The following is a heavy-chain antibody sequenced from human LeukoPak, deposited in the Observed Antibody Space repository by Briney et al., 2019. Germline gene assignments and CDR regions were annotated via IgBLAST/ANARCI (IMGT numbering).Heavy chain of an antibody. CDR1: GFTFNDYG. CDR2: INWNGGRT. CDR3: TTEVPTVTTDRYYFDY. V-gene: IGHV3-20*04. D-gene: IGHD4-17*01. Sequence: PGGSLRLSCAASGFTFNDYGMSWVRQAPGKGLEWVSGINWNGGRTGYADSMKGRFIISRDNAKNSLYLQVNSLRAEDTALYYCTTEVPTVTTDRYYFDYWGQGTLVTVSS. J-gene: IGHJ4*02.